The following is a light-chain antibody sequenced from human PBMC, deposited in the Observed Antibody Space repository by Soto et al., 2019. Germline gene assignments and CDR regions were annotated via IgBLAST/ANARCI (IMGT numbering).Light chain of an antibody. V-gene: IGKV1-39*01. CDR3: QQSYSTPIT. CDR1: QFISTY. CDR2: TTS. J-gene: IGKJ5*01. Sequence: DLQMTQSPSSLSASXGDTVTITXXPSQFISTYLNWYQQKPGKAPNLLIYTTSSLHSGVPSRFSGSGSGTDFTLTISSLQPEDFATYYCQQSYSTPITFGQGTRLEIK.